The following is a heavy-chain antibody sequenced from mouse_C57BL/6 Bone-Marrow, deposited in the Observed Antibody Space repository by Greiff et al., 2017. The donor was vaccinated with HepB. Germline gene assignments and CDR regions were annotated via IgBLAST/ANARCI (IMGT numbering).Heavy chain of an antibody. CDR1: GFTFSSYG. D-gene: IGHD1-1*01. CDR3: ESPAANYYGSGCWYFDV. V-gene: IGHV5-6*01. Sequence: EVQRVESGGDLVKPGGSLKLSCAASGFTFSSYGMSWVRQTPDKRLEWVATISSGGSYTYYPDSVKGRFTISRDNAKNTLYLQVSSLKSEDTAMYYCESPAANYYGSGCWYFDVWGSGTTVTVTS. J-gene: IGHJ1*01. CDR2: ISSGGSYT.